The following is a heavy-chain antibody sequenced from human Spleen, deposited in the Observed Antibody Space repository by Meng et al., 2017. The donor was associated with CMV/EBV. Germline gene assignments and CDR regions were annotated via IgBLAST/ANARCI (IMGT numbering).Heavy chain of an antibody. CDR2: IGGSGGST. V-gene: IGHV3-23*01. J-gene: IGHJ2*01. Sequence: CAASGFTFSSYVMSWVRQAPGKGLEWVSAIGGSGGSTYYADSVKGRLTISRDNSKNTLYLQMNSLRAEDTAVYYCAKRSVTTYWYFDLWGRGTLVTVSS. CDR3: AKRSVTTYWYFDL. D-gene: IGHD4-17*01. CDR1: GFTFSSYV.